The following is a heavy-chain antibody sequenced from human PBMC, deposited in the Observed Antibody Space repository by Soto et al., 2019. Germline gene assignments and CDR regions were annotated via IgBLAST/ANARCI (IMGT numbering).Heavy chain of an antibody. CDR1: GFTFSSYI. V-gene: IGHV3-21*01. Sequence: PGGSLRLSCAASGFTFSSYIMTWVRQAPGKGLEWVSTISSGSSYIYYADSVKGRFTISRDDANNSLYLQMNSLRADDTAVYYCARGSTRNTFWGQGTLVTVSS. CDR2: ISSGSSYI. D-gene: IGHD3-16*01. J-gene: IGHJ4*02. CDR3: ARGSTRNTF.